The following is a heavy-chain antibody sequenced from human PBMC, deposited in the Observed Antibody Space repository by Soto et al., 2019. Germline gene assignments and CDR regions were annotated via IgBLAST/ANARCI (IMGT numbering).Heavy chain of an antibody. CDR3: ARMRAVDTAKTPKLGYYYGMDV. CDR2: INHSGST. J-gene: IGHJ6*02. D-gene: IGHD5-18*01. Sequence: SETLSLTCAVYGGSFSGYYWSWIRQPPGKGLEWIGEINHSGSTNYNPSLKSRVTISVDTSKNQFSLKLSSVTAADTAVYYCARMRAVDTAKTPKLGYYYGMDVWGQGTTVT. V-gene: IGHV4-34*01. CDR1: GGSFSGYY.